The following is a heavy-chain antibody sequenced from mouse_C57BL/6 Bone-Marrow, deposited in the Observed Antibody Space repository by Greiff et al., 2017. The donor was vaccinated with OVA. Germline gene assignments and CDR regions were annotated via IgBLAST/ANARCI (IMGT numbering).Heavy chain of an antibody. CDR1: GYSFTGYF. D-gene: IGHD2-4*01. V-gene: IGHV1-20*01. J-gene: IGHJ3*01. CDR2: INPYNGDT. CDR3: AREAYDYAWFAY. Sequence: VQLQQSGPELVKPGDSVKISCKASGYSFTGYFMNWVMQSHGKSLEWIGRINPYNGDTFYNQKFKGKATLTADKSSSTAYMQLGSLTSEDSAVYFCAREAYDYAWFAYWGQGTLVTVSA.